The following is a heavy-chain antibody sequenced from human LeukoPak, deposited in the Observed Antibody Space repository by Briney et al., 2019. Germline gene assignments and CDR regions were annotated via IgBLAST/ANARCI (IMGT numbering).Heavy chain of an antibody. J-gene: IGHJ4*02. D-gene: IGHD3-16*02. CDR3: ARDRAIYDYVWGSYRFLFDY. Sequence: ASVKVSCKASGYTFTGYYIHWVRQAPGQGLEWMGWINPNSGGTNYAQKFQGRVTMTRDTSISTAFMELSRLRSDDTAVYYCARDRAIYDYVWGSYRFLFDYWGQGTLVTVSS. CDR1: GYTFTGYY. CDR2: INPNSGGT. V-gene: IGHV1-2*02.